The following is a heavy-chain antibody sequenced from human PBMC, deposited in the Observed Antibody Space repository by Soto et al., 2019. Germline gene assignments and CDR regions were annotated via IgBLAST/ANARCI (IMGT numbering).Heavy chain of an antibody. CDR1: GFTFSRYG. J-gene: IGHJ3*02. Sequence: QVQLVESGGGVVQPGRSLRLSCAASGFTFSRYGMHWVRQAPGKGLEWVAVISYDGSNKYYADSVKGRFTISRDNSKNTLYLQMNSLRAEDTAVYYCAKLGLWMTTDAFDIWGQGTMVTVSS. CDR3: AKLGLWMTTDAFDI. V-gene: IGHV3-30*18. D-gene: IGHD4-17*01. CDR2: ISYDGSNK.